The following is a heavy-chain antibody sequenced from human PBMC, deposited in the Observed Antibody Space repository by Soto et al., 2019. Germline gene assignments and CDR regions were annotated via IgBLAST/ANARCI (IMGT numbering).Heavy chain of an antibody. CDR3: VKGEYYYDSSGYYPFDY. J-gene: IGHJ4*02. Sequence: GGSLRLSCSASGFXFSIYAMHWVRQAPGKGLEYVSSISTNGGSTHYADSVKGRFTISRDNSKNTQYLQMSSLRADDTAVYYCVKGEYYYDSSGYYPFDYWGQGTLVTVSS. V-gene: IGHV3-64D*06. CDR2: ISTNGGST. D-gene: IGHD3-22*01. CDR1: GFXFSIYA.